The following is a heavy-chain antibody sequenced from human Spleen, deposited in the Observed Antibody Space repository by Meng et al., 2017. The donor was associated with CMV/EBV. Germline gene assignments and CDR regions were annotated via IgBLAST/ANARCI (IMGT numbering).Heavy chain of an antibody. J-gene: IGHJ4*02. V-gene: IGHV3-11*01. CDR3: ARCNNNWYFPDY. D-gene: IGHD1-1*01. CDR1: GFTFSDYY. CDR2: ISSSGSTI. Sequence: SCAASGFTFSDYYMSWIRQAPGKGLECVSYISSSGSTIYYADSVKGRFTISRDNAKNSLYLQMNSLRAEDTAVYYCARCNNNWYFPDYWGQGTLVTVSS.